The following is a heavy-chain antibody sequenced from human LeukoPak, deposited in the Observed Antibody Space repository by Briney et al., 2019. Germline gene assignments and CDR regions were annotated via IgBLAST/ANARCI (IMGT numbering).Heavy chain of an antibody. J-gene: IGHJ4*02. V-gene: IGHV4-59*01. Sequence: PSETLSLTCIVSGGSISSYYWSWIRQPPGEGLEWVGYIYYSGSTNYNPSLKSRVTISVDTSKNQFSLKLSSVTAADTAVYYCARVLLPKPDYYGSGSKDYWGQGTLVTVSS. CDR2: IYYSGST. D-gene: IGHD3-10*01. CDR3: ARVLLPKPDYYGSGSKDY. CDR1: GGSISSYY.